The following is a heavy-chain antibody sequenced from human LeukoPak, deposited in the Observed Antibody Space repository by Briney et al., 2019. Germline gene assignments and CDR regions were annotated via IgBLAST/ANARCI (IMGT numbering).Heavy chain of an antibody. CDR1: GGSISSYY. Sequence: SETLSLTCTVSGGSISSYYWSWIRQPAGKGREWIGRIYTSGSTNYNPSLKSRVTMSVDTSKNQFSLKLSSVTAADTAVYYCARGRYCSGGSCYYRWFDPWGRGTLVTVSS. J-gene: IGHJ5*02. CDR3: ARGRYCSGGSCYYRWFDP. CDR2: IYTSGST. V-gene: IGHV4-4*07. D-gene: IGHD2-15*01.